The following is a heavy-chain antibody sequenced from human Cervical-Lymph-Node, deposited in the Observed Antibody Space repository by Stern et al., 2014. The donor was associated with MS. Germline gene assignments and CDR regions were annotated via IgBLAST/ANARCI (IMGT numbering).Heavy chain of an antibody. J-gene: IGHJ4*02. CDR3: ARGARYSDSSGYYFYFDY. CDR2: IYYTGSA. Sequence: QLQLQESGPGLVKPSQTLPLTGTVSGGSINSGGYYWSWIRQYPGKGLEWIGYIYYTGSAYYDPSLKSRLSMSIDTSKNQFSLNLNSVTAADTAVYYCARGARYSDSSGYYFYFDYWGQGTLVTVSS. CDR1: GGSINSGGYY. D-gene: IGHD3-22*01. V-gene: IGHV4-31*03.